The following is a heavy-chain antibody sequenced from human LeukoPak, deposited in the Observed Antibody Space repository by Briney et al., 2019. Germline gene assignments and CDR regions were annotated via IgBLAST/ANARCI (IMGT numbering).Heavy chain of an antibody. CDR1: GFTFSGYE. CDR2: ISSSSSYI. Sequence: PGGSLRLSCAASGFTFSGYEMNWVRQAPGKGLEWVSSISSSSSYIYYADSVKGRFTIPRDNAKNSLYLQMNSLRAEDTAVYYCAPRPLYSSGWYGSWGQGTLVTVSS. V-gene: IGHV3-21*01. J-gene: IGHJ5*02. CDR3: APRPLYSSGWYGS. D-gene: IGHD6-19*01.